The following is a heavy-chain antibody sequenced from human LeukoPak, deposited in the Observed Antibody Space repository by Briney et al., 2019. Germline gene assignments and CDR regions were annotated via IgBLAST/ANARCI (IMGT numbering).Heavy chain of an antibody. J-gene: IGHJ4*02. V-gene: IGHV3-23*01. CDR2: ISGSGGST. D-gene: IGHD5-18*01. CDR1: GFTFSSYA. CDR3: AKDIGYSYGLDY. Sequence: GGSLRLSCAAYGFTFSSYAMSWVRQAPGKGLEWVSAISGSGGSTYYADSVKGRFTISRDNSKNTLYLQMNSLRAEDTAVYYCAKDIGYSYGLDYCRQGTLVTVSS.